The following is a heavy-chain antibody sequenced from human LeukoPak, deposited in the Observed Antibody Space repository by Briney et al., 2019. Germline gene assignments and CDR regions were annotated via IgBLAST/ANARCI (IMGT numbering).Heavy chain of an antibody. CDR2: SRNKAYSYTT. J-gene: IGHJ4*02. Sequence: GGSLRLSCAVAGFTFSDHHMDWVRQAPGKGLEWVGRSRNKAYSYTTAYAASVTGRFTVSRDDSNNLLYLEMNSLKTEDTAVYYCARADYGGHSDYWGQGTLVTVSS. D-gene: IGHD4-23*01. CDR3: ARADYGGHSDY. CDR1: GFTFSDHH. V-gene: IGHV3-72*01.